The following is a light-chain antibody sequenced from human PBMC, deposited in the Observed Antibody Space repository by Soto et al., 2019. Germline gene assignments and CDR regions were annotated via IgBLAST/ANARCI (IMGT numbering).Light chain of an antibody. CDR3: QQYNSYSEE. V-gene: IGKV1-5*03. CDR2: KAS. CDR1: QGIRND. J-gene: IGKJ1*01. Sequence: DIQMTQSPSSLSASVGNRVTITCRASQGIRNDLGWYQQKPGKAPKLLIYKASTLKSGVPSRFSGSGSGTELTLNISSMQHDDFANHYCQQYNSYSEEFGHGTKRDIK.